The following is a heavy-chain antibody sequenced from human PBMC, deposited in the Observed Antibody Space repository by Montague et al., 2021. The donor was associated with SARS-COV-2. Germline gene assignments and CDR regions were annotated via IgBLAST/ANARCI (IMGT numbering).Heavy chain of an antibody. J-gene: IGHJ6*02. CDR3: AKDIHIVVVTGMDV. CDR2: ISYDGSNK. V-gene: IGHV3-30*04. Sequence: SRSLSFSASGFTFSSYAMHWVRQAPGKGLEWVAVISYDGSNKYYADSVKGRFTISRDNSKSTLFLQMNSLRAEDTAVYYCAKDIHIVVVTGMDVWGQGTTVTVSS. CDR1: GFTFSSYA. D-gene: IGHD2-21*02.